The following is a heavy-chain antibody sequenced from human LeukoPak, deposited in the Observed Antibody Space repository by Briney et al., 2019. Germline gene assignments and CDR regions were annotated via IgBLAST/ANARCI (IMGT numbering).Heavy chain of an antibody. CDR2: IYYSGST. V-gene: IGHV4-39*07. CDR3: ARYLNDYGYKTPDY. CDR1: GGSISSSSYY. Sequence: SETLSLTCTVSGGSISSSSYYWGWIRQPPGKGLEWIGSIYYSGSTYYNPSLKSRVTISVDTSKNQFSLKLSSVTAADTAVYYCARYLNDYGYKTPDYWGQGTLVTVSS. D-gene: IGHD4-17*01. J-gene: IGHJ4*02.